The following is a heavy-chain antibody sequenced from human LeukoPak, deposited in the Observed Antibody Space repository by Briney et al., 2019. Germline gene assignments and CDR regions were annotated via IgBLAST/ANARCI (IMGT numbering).Heavy chain of an antibody. J-gene: IGHJ4*02. D-gene: IGHD1-1*01. V-gene: IGHV4-59*01. CDR2: IYHSGNT. Sequence: PSETLSLTCTISVGSISSYFWSLIPQSPGQGLEWIGYIYHSGNTKYNPSLKSRITISVDTSKSQFSLKLSSVTAADTAVYYCASGGDSNDEFHYWGQGTLVTVSS. CDR1: VGSISSYF. CDR3: ASGGDSNDEFHY.